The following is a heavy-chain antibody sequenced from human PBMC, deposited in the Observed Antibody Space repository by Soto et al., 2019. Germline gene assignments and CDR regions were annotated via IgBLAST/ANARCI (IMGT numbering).Heavy chain of an antibody. Sequence: LQLQESGPGLVKPSETLSLTCTVSGGSISNSDYFWAWMRQPPGKGREWVGTISNTGSLRYNPPLKSRVTISVDTSKNQFSLRLPSVTAADTAVFYCASQLESTTYFDYWGRGTLVTVSS. CDR1: GGSISNSDYF. CDR2: ISNTGSL. V-gene: IGHV4-39*01. D-gene: IGHD1-1*01. J-gene: IGHJ4*02. CDR3: ASQLESTTYFDY.